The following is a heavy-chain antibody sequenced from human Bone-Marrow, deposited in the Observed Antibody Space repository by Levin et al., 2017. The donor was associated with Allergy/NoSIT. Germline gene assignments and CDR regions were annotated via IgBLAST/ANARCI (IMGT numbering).Heavy chain of an antibody. D-gene: IGHD3-3*01. Sequence: RAGGSLRLSCAASGFSFNDAWMSWVRQAPGKGLEWVGRIKSKINGGTTDYSAPVKGRFTISRDDSKNTVYLQMNSLRTEDTAVYYCTTDPEVSTDFWSGYSLIFDYWGQGSLVTVSS. CDR2: IKSKINGGTT. CDR1: GFSFNDAW. V-gene: IGHV3-15*01. CDR3: TTDPEVSTDFWSGYSLIFDY. J-gene: IGHJ4*02.